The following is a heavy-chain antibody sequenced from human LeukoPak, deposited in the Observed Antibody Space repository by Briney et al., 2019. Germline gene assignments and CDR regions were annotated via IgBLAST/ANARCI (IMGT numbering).Heavy chain of an antibody. CDR1: EFTFSSYS. CDR2: ITNSGNSK. CDR3: ARDAGNSGYGMDV. V-gene: IGHV3-48*02. J-gene: IGHJ6*02. D-gene: IGHD6-19*01. Sequence: GGSLRLSCAASEFTFSSYSMNWVRQAPGKGLEWVSYITNSGNSKSYADSVKGRFTISRDNTKNSLYLQMSSLRDEDTAVYYCARDAGNSGYGMDVWGQGTTVTVSS.